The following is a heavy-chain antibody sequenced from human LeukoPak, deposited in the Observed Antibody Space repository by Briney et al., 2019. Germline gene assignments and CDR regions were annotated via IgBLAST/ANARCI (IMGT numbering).Heavy chain of an antibody. CDR3: ARDIGVSQFDY. CDR1: GYTFTTYG. V-gene: IGHV1-18*04. D-gene: IGHD3-10*01. J-gene: IGHJ4*02. Sequence: APVKVSCKASGYTFTTYGISWVRQAPGQGLEWMGWISGYNGKTEYAQKFQGRVTMTTDTSRSTAHMELRSLTTDDTAVYYCARDIGVSQFDYWGQGTLVTVSS. CDR2: ISGYNGKT.